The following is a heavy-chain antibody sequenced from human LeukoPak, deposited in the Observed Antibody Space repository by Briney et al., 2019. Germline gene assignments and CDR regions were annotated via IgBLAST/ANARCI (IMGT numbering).Heavy chain of an antibody. CDR1: GGTFSSYA. CDR2: IIPIFGTA. D-gene: IGHD4-23*01. V-gene: IGHV1-69*13. Sequence: GASVKVSCKASGGTFSSYAISWVRQAPGQGLEWMGGIIPIFGTANYAQKFQGRVTITADESTSTAYMELSSLRSEDTAVYYCVRGVTLPRYYGMDVWGQGTTVTVSS. CDR3: VRGVTLPRYYGMDV. J-gene: IGHJ6*02.